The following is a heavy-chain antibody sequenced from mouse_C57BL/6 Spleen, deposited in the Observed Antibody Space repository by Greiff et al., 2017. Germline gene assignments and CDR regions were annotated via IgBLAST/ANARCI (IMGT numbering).Heavy chain of an antibody. Sequence: QVQLQQPGAELVMPGASVKLSCKASGYTFTSYWMHWVKQRPGQGLEWIGMIHPNSGSTNYNEKFKSKATLTVDKSSSTAYMQLSSLTSEDSAVYYGTPVEYYDGVFGGWGTGATVTVSS. J-gene: IGHJ1*03. CDR1: GYTFTSYW. CDR2: IHPNSGST. CDR3: TPVEYYDGVFGG. D-gene: IGHD1-1*01. V-gene: IGHV1-64*01.